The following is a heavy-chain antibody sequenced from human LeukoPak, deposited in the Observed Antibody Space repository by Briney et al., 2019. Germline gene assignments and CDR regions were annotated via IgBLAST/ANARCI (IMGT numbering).Heavy chain of an antibody. CDR2: ISYDGSNK. Sequence: GGSLRLSCAASGFTFSSYAMSWVRQAPGKGLEWVAVISYDGSNKYYADSVKGRFTISRDNSKNTLYLQMNSLRAEDTAVYYCARDHLYCSGGSCPQGYYYYGMDVWGQGTTVTVSS. CDR1: GFTFSSYA. D-gene: IGHD2-15*01. CDR3: ARDHLYCSGGSCPQGYYYYGMDV. J-gene: IGHJ6*02. V-gene: IGHV3-30-3*01.